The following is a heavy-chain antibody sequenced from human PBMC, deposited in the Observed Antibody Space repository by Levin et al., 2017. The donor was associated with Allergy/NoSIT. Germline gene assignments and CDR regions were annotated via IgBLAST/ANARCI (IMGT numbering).Heavy chain of an antibody. CDR3: ARDATRASDAFNI. Sequence: PSETLSLTCTVSGGSISSYFWSWIRQPPGKGLEWIGYIYYTGSTDYNPSLKSRVTMSVDTSKNQFSLDLSSVTAADTAVYYCARDATRASDAFNIWGQGTMVTVSS. J-gene: IGHJ3*02. V-gene: IGHV4-59*01. CDR2: IYYTGST. CDR1: GGSISSYF. D-gene: IGHD2-15*01.